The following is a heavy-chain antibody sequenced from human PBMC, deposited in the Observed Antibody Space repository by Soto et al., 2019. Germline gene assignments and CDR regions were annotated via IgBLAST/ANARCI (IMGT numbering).Heavy chain of an antibody. Sequence: GGSLRLSCAASGFTFSSYAMSWVRQAPGKGLEWVSAISGSGGSTYYADSVKGRFTISRDNSKNTLYLQMNSLRAEDTAVYYCTKDLSTVTTNCYYYYMDVWGKGTTVTVSS. D-gene: IGHD4-4*01. CDR3: TKDLSTVTTNCYYYYMDV. V-gene: IGHV3-23*01. J-gene: IGHJ6*03. CDR1: GFTFSSYA. CDR2: ISGSGGST.